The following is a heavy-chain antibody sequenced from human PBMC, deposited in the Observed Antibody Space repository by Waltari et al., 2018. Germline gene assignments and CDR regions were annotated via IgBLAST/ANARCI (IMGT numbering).Heavy chain of an antibody. V-gene: IGHV1-2*02. D-gene: IGHD2-2*01. CDR3: ARGEYQLLLIRYYYYGMDV. Sequence: QVQLVQSGAEVQKPGASVKVSCQASGYTFTGYYMHWVRQAPGQGLEWMGWINPNSGGTNYAQKFQGRVTMTRDTSISTAYMELSRLRSDDTAVYYCARGEYQLLLIRYYYYGMDVWGQGTTVTVSS. CDR2: INPNSGGT. CDR1: GYTFTGYY. J-gene: IGHJ6*02.